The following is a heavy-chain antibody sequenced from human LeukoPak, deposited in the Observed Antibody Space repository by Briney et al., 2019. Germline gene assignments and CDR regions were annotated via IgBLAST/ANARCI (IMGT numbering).Heavy chain of an antibody. D-gene: IGHD3-22*01. J-gene: IGHJ4*02. Sequence: ASVKVSCKASGYTFTGYYMHWVRQAPGQGLEWMGWINPNSGGTNYAQKFQGRVTMTRDTSISTAYMGLSRLRSDDTAVYYCAREQYYYDSSGYYLTDWGQGTLVTVSS. CDR2: INPNSGGT. V-gene: IGHV1-2*02. CDR3: AREQYYYDSSGYYLTD. CDR1: GYTFTGYY.